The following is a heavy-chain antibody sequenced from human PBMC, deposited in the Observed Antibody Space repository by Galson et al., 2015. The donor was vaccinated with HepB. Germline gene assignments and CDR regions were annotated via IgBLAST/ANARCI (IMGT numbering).Heavy chain of an antibody. V-gene: IGHV1-18*01. D-gene: IGHD2-21*01. CDR3: ARGAFVVVIHSTLNNRFGP. Sequence: SVKVSCKASGYTFSSYSITWVRQAPGQGLEWMGGINTYIRNANYAQKFQGRVTITTDKSTSTAYMELRSLRSDDTAVYYCARGAFVVVIHSTLNNRFGPWGKGSLGTVAS. CDR1: GYTFSSYS. J-gene: IGHJ5*02. CDR2: INTYIRNA.